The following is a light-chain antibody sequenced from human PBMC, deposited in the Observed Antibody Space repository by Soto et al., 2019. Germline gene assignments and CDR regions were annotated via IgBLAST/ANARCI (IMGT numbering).Light chain of an antibody. CDR2: AAS. CDR1: QSISRW. V-gene: IGKV1-5*01. CDR3: QQLNSYPPWT. Sequence: DIQMTQSPSTLSASVGDRVTVTCRASQSISRWLAWYQQKPGKAPKLLIYAASTLQSGVPSRFSGSGSGTDFTLTISRLQPEDFATYYCQQLNSYPPWTFGQGTKVDIK. J-gene: IGKJ1*01.